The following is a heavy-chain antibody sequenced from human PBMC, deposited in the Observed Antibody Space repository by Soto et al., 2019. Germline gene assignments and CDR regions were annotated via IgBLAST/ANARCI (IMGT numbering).Heavy chain of an antibody. CDR3: ARDPATVVSFLYYFDY. V-gene: IGHV3-30-3*01. J-gene: IGHJ4*02. CDR2: ISYDGSNK. Sequence: PGGSLRLSCAASGFTFSSYAMHWVRQAPGKGLEWVAVISYDGSNKYYADSVKGRFTISRDNSKNTLYLQMNSLRAEDTAVYYCARDPATVVSFLYYFDYWGQGTLVTVSS. D-gene: IGHD4-17*01. CDR1: GFTFSSYA.